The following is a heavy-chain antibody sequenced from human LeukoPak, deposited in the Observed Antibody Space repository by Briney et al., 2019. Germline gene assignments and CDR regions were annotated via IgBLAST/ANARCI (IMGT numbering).Heavy chain of an antibody. CDR1: GGSISSYY. D-gene: IGHD3-16*01. J-gene: IGHJ4*02. CDR2: IYTTGST. CDR3: GRKKRGGLKGGFCY. V-gene: IGHV4-4*07. Sequence: SSETLSLTCTVSGGSISSYYWTWIRQPAGKGLEWIGRIYTTGSTNYNPSLNSRVTMSVDTSKNQFSLKLSSVTPADTGVYYCGRKKRGGLKGGFCYWGQGTLVPVSS.